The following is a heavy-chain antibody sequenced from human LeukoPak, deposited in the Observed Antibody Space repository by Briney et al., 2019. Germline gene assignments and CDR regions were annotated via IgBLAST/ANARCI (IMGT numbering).Heavy chain of an antibody. D-gene: IGHD3-9*01. J-gene: IGHJ4*02. CDR2: ISRSGGTI. V-gene: IGHV3-48*03. CDR1: GFTFSSYD. CDR3: ARALRYFDWLLQYYFDY. Sequence: GGSLRLSCAASGFTFSSYDMNWIRQAPGKGLEWVSFISRSGGTIYYADSVKGRFTISRDNAKNSLYLQMNSLRAEDTAVYYCARALRYFDWLLQYYFDYWGQGTLVTVSS.